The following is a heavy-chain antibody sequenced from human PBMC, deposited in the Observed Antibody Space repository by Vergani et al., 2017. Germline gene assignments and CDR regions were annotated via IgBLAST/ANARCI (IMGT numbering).Heavy chain of an antibody. CDR3: ARGGSIAAPSYLYYFYMDV. Sequence: QVQLVQSGAEMRKPGASVNVSCKTSGYSFNSYGINWVRQAPGQGLEWLGWISGYDGKTKYVEKLQGSITVTIDTSTNSAYMELRGLRSDDTAVYYCARGGSIAAPSYLYYFYMDVWGKGTSVTVSS. CDR1: GYSFNSYG. J-gene: IGHJ6*03. V-gene: IGHV1-18*01. CDR2: ISGYDGKT. D-gene: IGHD6-6*01.